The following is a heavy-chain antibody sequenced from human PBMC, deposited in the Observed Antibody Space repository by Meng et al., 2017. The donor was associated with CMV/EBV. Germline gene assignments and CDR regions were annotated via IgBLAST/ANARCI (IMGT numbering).Heavy chain of an antibody. J-gene: IGHJ6*02. CDR2: ISSSSSTI. Sequence: GGPLRLSCAAPGFTFSSHSMNWVRQAPGKGLEWVSYISSSSSTIYYADSVKGRFTISRDNAKNSLYLQMNSLRAEDTAVYYCASEVEKWLLLVRTGYYYGMDVWGQGTTVTVSS. D-gene: IGHD3-3*01. V-gene: IGHV3-48*04. CDR3: ASEVEKWLLLVRTGYYYGMDV. CDR1: GFTFSSHS.